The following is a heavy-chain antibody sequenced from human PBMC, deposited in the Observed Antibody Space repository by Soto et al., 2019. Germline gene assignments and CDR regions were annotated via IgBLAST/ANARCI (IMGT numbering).Heavy chain of an antibody. CDR3: AHKPNIREGSSYDS. CDR1: GFSFTSTRMG. Sequence: QITLKESGPAQVKPTQTLTLTCTFSGFSFTSTRMGVGWVRQSPGKALEWLAIIYWDDDKRYSPSLKNRRTTSKATANNHVVLDISNVTPVDTATYFCAHKPNIREGSSYDSWGAGTLVTVSS. CDR2: IYWDDDK. D-gene: IGHD3-16*01. V-gene: IGHV2-5*02. J-gene: IGHJ5*02.